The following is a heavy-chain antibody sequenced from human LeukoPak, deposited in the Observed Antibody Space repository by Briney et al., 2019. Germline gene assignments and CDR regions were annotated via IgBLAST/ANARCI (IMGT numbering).Heavy chain of an antibody. CDR1: GGSISSSNYY. CDR2: IYYSGST. CDR3: ARDSIVVVPAATYNWFDP. Sequence: SETLSLTCTVSGGSISSSNYYWGWIRQPPGKGLEWIGSIYYSGSTYYNPSLKSRVTMSVDTSKNQFSLKLSSVTAADTAVYYCARDSIVVVPAATYNWFDPWGQGTLVTVSS. D-gene: IGHD2-2*01. J-gene: IGHJ5*02. V-gene: IGHV4-39*07.